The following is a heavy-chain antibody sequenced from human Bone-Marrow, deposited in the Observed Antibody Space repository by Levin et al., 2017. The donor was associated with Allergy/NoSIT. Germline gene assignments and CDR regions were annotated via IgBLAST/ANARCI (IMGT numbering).Heavy chain of an antibody. CDR2: IYHSGGT. V-gene: IGHV4-4*02. D-gene: IGHD6-13*01. CDR1: GDSISSGNW. CDR3: AREGLIWATAAAATPFDY. J-gene: IGHJ4*02. Sequence: SETLSLTCAVSGDSISSGNWWSWVRQTLGKGLEWIGAIYHSGGTNYNPSLKSRVTISVDKSKNQFSLKLSSVTAADTAVYYCAREGLIWATAAAATPFDYWGQGTLVTVSS.